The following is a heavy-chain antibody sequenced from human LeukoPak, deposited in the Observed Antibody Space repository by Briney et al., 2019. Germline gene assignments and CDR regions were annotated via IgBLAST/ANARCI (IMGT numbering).Heavy chain of an antibody. V-gene: IGHV3-23*01. D-gene: IGHD2-2*01. CDR2: ISGSGGTA. CDR1: GFAFSTFS. CDR3: AKDRGIVVVGRFDP. Sequence: GGSLRLSCAASGFAFSTFSMNWVRQAPGKGLEWVPSISGSGGTAYHADSVKGRFTISRDNSKKTLYLQMNNLRAEDTAFYYCAKDRGIVVVGRFDPWGQGTLVTVSS. J-gene: IGHJ5*02.